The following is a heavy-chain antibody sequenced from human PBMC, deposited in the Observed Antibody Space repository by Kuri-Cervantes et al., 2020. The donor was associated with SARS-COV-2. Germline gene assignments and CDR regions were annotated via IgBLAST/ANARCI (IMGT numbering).Heavy chain of an antibody. J-gene: IGHJ6*03. V-gene: IGHV1-46*01. Sequence: ASVKVSCKASGYTFTSYYMHWVRQAPGQGLEWMGIINPSCGSTSYAQRFQGRVTITADESTSTAYMELSSLSSEDTAVYYCARGFWGSSYYYYMDVWGKGTTVTVSS. CDR1: GYTFTSYY. CDR3: ARGFWGSSYYYYMDV. D-gene: IGHD3-16*01. CDR2: INPSCGST.